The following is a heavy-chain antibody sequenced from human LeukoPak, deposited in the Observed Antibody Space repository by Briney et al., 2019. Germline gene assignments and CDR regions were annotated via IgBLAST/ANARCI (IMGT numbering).Heavy chain of an antibody. CDR2: IYYSGST. Sequence: PSETLSLTCTVSGGSVISGSYYWSWIRQPPGKGLEWIGYIYYSGSTNYNPSLKSRVTISVDTSKNQFSLKLSSVTAADTAVYYCARGRVFGVVIRLYYFDYWGQGTLVTVSS. D-gene: IGHD3-3*01. V-gene: IGHV4-61*01. J-gene: IGHJ4*02. CDR3: ARGRVFGVVIRLYYFDY. CDR1: GGSVISGSYY.